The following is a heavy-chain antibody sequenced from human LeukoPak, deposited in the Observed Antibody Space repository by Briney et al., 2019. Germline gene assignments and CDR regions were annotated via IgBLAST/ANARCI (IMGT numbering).Heavy chain of an antibody. CDR3: AREPEGLTTESH. J-gene: IGHJ4*02. CDR1: GGTFNNYI. D-gene: IGHD1-14*01. V-gene: IGHV1-69*04. CDR2: IILILDIA. Sequence: ASVKVSCKTSGGTFNNYIISWVRLAPGQGREWVGTIILILDIANYAQKFQGRVAITADTSTSTAYMELSDLGSEDAAVYFCAREPEGLTTESHWGQGTLVTVSS.